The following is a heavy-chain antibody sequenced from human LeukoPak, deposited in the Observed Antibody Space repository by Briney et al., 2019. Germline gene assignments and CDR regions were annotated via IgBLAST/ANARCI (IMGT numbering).Heavy chain of an antibody. V-gene: IGHV3-30*14. J-gene: IGHJ3*02. CDR1: GFTFSSYA. CDR2: ILYDGSNK. Sequence: GGSLRLSCAASGFTFSSYAMHWVRQAPGKGLEWVAIILYDGSNKYYADSVKGRFTISRDNSKNTLYLQMNSLRAEDTAVYYCARYFDWLLYAFDIWGQGTMVTVSS. D-gene: IGHD3-9*01. CDR3: ARYFDWLLYAFDI.